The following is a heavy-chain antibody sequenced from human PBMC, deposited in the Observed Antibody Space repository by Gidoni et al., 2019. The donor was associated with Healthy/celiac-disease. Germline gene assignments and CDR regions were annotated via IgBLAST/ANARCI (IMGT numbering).Heavy chain of an antibody. D-gene: IGHD1-20*01. V-gene: IGHV3-15*07. CDR2: IRSKTDGGTT. CDR3: VNINRNDGGY. Sequence: EVQLVESGGGLVKPGESLRLSCVASVFPFTTAPRNWGRQAPGKWMEWVARIRSKTDGGTTDYAVPVKGRFTISRDDSKTTLYLQMNSLTTEDTAMYYCVNINRNDGGYWGQGSLVTVSS. CDR1: VFPFTTAP. J-gene: IGHJ4*02.